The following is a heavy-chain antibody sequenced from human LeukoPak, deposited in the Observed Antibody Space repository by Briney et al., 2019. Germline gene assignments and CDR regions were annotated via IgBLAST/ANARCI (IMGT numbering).Heavy chain of an antibody. CDR1: DYSISSGNY. CDR3: ARELRPYYYDSSGYSDAFDI. D-gene: IGHD3-22*01. V-gene: IGHV4-38-2*02. Sequence: SETLSLTCAVSDYSISSGNYWGWIRQPPGKGLEWIGSVYHSGSTHYSPSLKSRVTIAVDTSKNQFSLKLSSVTAADTAVYYCARELRPYYYDSSGYSDAFDIWGQGTMVTVSS. J-gene: IGHJ3*02. CDR2: VYHSGST.